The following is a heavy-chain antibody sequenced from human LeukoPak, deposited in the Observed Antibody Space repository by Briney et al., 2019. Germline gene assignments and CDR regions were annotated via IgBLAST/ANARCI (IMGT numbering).Heavy chain of an antibody. J-gene: IGHJ4*02. Sequence: SETLSLTCTVSGGSISTDSYYWSWIRQPAGKGLEWIGRIYASGSTNYNPSLKSRVTISVDTSKSQFSLKLSSVTAADTAVYYCARGDYGDYWGQGTLVTVSS. CDR2: IYASGST. CDR3: ARGDYGDY. CDR1: GGSISTDSYY. V-gene: IGHV4-61*02.